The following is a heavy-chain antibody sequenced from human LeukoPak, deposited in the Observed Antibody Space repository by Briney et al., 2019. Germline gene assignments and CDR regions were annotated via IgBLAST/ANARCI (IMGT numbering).Heavy chain of an antibody. CDR2: ISYDGSNK. Sequence: GGSLRLSCAASGFTFSSYAMHWVRQAPGKGLEWVAVISYDGSNKYYADSVKGRLTISRDNSKNTLYLQMNSLRAEDTAVYYCASRSIAARPIGYWGQGTLVTVSS. V-gene: IGHV3-30-3*01. CDR1: GFTFSSYA. J-gene: IGHJ4*02. CDR3: ASRSIAARPIGY. D-gene: IGHD6-6*01.